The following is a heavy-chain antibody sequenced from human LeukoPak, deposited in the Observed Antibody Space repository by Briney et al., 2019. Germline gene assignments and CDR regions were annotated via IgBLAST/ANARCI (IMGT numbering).Heavy chain of an antibody. V-gene: IGHV1-2*06. J-gene: IGHJ4*02. CDR2: INPNSGGT. CDR1: GYTFTGYY. D-gene: IGHD6-19*01. Sequence: GASVKVSCKASGYTFTGYYMHWVRQAPGQGLEWMGRINPNSGGTNYAQKFQGRVTVTRDTSITTAYMELSRLRPDDTAVYYCARVGSSGWYVHPTLDYWGQETLVTVSS. CDR3: ARVGSSGWYVHPTLDY.